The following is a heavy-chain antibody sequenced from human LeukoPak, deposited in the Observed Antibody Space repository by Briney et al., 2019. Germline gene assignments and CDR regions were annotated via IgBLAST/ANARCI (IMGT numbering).Heavy chain of an antibody. D-gene: IGHD6-19*01. CDR3: ARRMKSGWYDRSPRANTDY. CDR2: INHSGST. CDR1: GGSSSGYY. Sequence: SETLSLTCAVYGGSSSGYYWSWIRQPPGKGLEWIGEINHSGSTNYNPSLKSRVTISVDTSKNQFSLKLSSVTAADTAVYYCARRMKSGWYDRSPRANTDYWGQGTLVTVSS. J-gene: IGHJ4*02. V-gene: IGHV4-34*01.